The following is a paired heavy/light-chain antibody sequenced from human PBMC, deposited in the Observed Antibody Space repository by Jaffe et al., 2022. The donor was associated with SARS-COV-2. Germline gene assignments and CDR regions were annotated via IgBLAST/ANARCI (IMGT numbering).Light chain of an antibody. Sequence: EIVMTQSPATLSVSPGERATLSCRASQSVSSNLAWYQQKPGQAPRLLIYGASTRATGIPARFSGSGSGTEFTLTISSLQSEDFAVYYCQQYNNWHTFGQGTRLEIK. CDR1: QSVSSN. CDR2: GAS. V-gene: IGKV3-15*01. CDR3: QQYNNWHT. J-gene: IGKJ5*01.
Heavy chain of an antibody. CDR2: IYWDDDK. CDR1: GFSLSTSGVG. V-gene: IGHV2-5*02. J-gene: IGHJ6*03. Sequence: QITLKESGPTLVKPTQTLTLTCTFSGFSLSTSGVGVGWIRQPPGKALEWLALIYWDDDKRYSPSLKSRLTITKDTSKNQVVLTMTNLDPVDTATYYCAHNERESRLSSPGSELVPINSGYSVYYYYYMDVWGKGTTVTVSS. CDR3: AHNERESRLSSPGSELVPINSGYSVYYYYYMDV. D-gene: IGHD6-13*01.